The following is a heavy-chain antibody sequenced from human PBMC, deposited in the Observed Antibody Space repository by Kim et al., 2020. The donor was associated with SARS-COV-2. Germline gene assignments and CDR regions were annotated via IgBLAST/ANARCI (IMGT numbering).Heavy chain of an antibody. Sequence: AGSLRLSCAASGFTFSSYGMHWVRQAPGKGLEWVAVISYDGSNKYYADSVKGRFTISRDNSKNTLYLQMNSLRAEDTAVYYCAKVKGAAAGHLIDYWGQG. CDR2: ISYDGSNK. D-gene: IGHD6-13*01. CDR1: GFTFSSYG. V-gene: IGHV3-30*18. J-gene: IGHJ4*02. CDR3: AKVKGAAAGHLIDY.